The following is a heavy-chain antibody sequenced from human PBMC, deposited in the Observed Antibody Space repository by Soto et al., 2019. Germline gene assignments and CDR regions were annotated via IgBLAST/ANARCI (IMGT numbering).Heavy chain of an antibody. D-gene: IGHD3-9*01. V-gene: IGHV3-53*01. Sequence: GGSLRLSCVVSGFTVSNNYMSWVRQAPGEGLEWVSVIYSGGSTYYADSVKGRFTISRDNSKNTLHLQMNNLRAEDTAIYYCVKDKKYDILSAWDALDIWGHGTLVTVSS. CDR2: IYSGGST. J-gene: IGHJ3*02. CDR3: VKDKKYDILSAWDALDI. CDR1: GFTVSNNY.